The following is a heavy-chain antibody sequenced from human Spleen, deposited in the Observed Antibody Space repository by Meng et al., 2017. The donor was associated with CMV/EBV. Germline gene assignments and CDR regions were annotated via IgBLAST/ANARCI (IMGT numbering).Heavy chain of an antibody. CDR1: GDSISSGGYY. CDR2: ISYTEDT. D-gene: IGHD3-3*01. Sequence: SGDSISSGGYYWSWIRQHPGKGLEWVGYISYTEDTYYNPSLKSRVAMSLDTSKTRFSLKLNSVTAADTAVYYCARAVTTFGASFFDSWGQGALVTVSS. CDR3: ARAVTTFGASFFDS. V-gene: IGHV4-31*02. J-gene: IGHJ4*02.